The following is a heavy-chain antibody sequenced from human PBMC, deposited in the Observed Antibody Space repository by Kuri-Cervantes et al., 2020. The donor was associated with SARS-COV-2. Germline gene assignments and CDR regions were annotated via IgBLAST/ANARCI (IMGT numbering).Heavy chain of an antibody. CDR2: IIPIFGTA. CDR3: ARSRGYYDFWSGYQHLTTSGFDY. Sequence: SVKVSCKASGGTFSSYAISWVRQAPGQGLEWMGGIIPIFGTANYAQKFQGRVTITTDESTGTAYMELSSLRSEDTAVYYCARSRGYYDFWSGYQHLTTSGFDYWGQGTLVTVSS. D-gene: IGHD3-3*01. J-gene: IGHJ4*02. V-gene: IGHV1-69*05. CDR1: GGTFSSYA.